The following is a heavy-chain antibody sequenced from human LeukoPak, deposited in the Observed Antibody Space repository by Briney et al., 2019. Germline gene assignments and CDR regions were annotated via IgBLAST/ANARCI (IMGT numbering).Heavy chain of an antibody. Sequence: ASVTVSCKASGGTFSSYAISWVRQAPGQGLEWMGGIIPIFGTANYAQKFQGRVTINTDESTSTAYMELSSLRSEDTAVYYCASVPAAISRWFDPWGQGTLVTVSS. CDR3: ASVPAAISRWFDP. D-gene: IGHD2-2*01. CDR2: IIPIFGTA. CDR1: GGTFSSYA. V-gene: IGHV1-69*05. J-gene: IGHJ5*02.